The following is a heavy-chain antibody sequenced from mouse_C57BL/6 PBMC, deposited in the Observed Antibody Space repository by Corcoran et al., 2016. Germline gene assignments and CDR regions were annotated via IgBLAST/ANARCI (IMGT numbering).Heavy chain of an antibody. CDR2: INPNNGGT. CDR3: ARPDYSNYQYYFDY. J-gene: IGHJ2*01. V-gene: IGHV1-18*01. CDR1: GYTFTDYN. D-gene: IGHD2-5*01. Sequence: EVQLQQSGPELVKPGASVKIPCKASGYTFTDYNMDWVKQSHGKSLEWIGDINPNNGGTIYNQKFKGKATLTVDKSSSTAYMELRSLTSEDTAVYYCARPDYSNYQYYFDYWGQGTTLTVSS.